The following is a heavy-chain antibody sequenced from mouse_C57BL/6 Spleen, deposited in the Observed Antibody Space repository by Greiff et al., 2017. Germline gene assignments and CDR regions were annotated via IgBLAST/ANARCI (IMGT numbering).Heavy chain of an antibody. Sequence: VQLQQSGAELVMPGASVKLSCKASGYTFTSYWMHWVKQRPGQGLEWIGEIDPSGSYTYYNQKFKGKATLTVDKSSSTAYMQLSSLTSEDSAVYYCASTYGSITRTWFAYWGQGTLVTVSA. D-gene: IGHD1-1*01. CDR3: ASTYGSITRTWFAY. CDR2: IDPSGSYT. CDR1: GYTFTSYW. J-gene: IGHJ3*01. V-gene: IGHV1-69*01.